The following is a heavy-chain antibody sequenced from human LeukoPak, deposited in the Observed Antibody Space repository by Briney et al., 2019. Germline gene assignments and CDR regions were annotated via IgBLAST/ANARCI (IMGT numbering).Heavy chain of an antibody. J-gene: IGHJ5*02. D-gene: IGHD3-3*01. V-gene: IGHV4-34*01. CDR3: ARVAVTIFGVVIIPDNWFDP. CDR2: INHSGST. Sequence: PSETLSLTCAVYGGSFSAYYWSWIRQPPGKGLEWIGEINHSGSTNYNPSLKSRVTISVDTSKNQFSLKLSSVTAADTAVYYCARVAVTIFGVVIIPDNWFDPWGQGTLVTVFS. CDR1: GGSFSAYY.